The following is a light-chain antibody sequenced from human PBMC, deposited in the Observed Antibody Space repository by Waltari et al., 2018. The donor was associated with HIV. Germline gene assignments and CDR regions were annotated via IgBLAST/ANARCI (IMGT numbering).Light chain of an antibody. CDR1: NNDVGVYNY. J-gene: IGLJ3*02. Sequence: QSALTQPASVSGSPGQAITISSTGTNNDVGVYNYVSWYQQHPGKAPKLMIDDVSNRPSGVSNRFSGSKSGNTASLTISGLQAEDEADYYCSSYTISSTRVFGGGTKLTVL. V-gene: IGLV2-14*03. CDR2: DVS. CDR3: SSYTISSTRV.